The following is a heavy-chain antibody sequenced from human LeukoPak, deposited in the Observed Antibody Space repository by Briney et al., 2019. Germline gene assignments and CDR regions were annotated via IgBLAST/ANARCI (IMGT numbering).Heavy chain of an antibody. CDR3: ATALTLTGTTDFDY. Sequence: ASVKVSCKASGYTFTGYYMHWVRQAPGKGLEWMGGFDPEDGETIYAQKFQGRVTMTEDTSTDTAYMELSSLRSEDTAVYYCATALTLTGTTDFDYWGQGTLVTVSS. V-gene: IGHV1-24*01. J-gene: IGHJ4*02. D-gene: IGHD1-20*01. CDR2: FDPEDGET. CDR1: GYTFTGYY.